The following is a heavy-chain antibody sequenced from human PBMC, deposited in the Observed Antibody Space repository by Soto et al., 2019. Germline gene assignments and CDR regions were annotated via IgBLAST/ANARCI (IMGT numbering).Heavy chain of an antibody. D-gene: IGHD5-12*01. V-gene: IGHV4-61*01. J-gene: IGHJ4*02. CDR2: IYSSGST. CDR1: DGSVSSGSYY. CDR3: ARDSLALFDS. Sequence: LSLTCTVSDGSVSSGSYYWTWIRQPPGKGLEWIGYIYSSGSTLYNPSLKSRVIISVDTSMNQFSLKLSSVTAADTAVYYCARDSLALFDSWGQGTLVTSPQ.